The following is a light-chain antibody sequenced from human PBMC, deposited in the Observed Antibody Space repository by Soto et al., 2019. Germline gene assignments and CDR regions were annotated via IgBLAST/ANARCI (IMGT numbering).Light chain of an antibody. CDR3: QAWDSSSYV. J-gene: IGLJ1*01. CDR2: QDS. Sequence: SYELTQPPSVSVSPGQTATITCSGAKLGDKYACWYQQKPGQSTVLVIYQDSKRPSGIPERFSGSNSGNTATLTISGTQPMDEADYYCQAWDSSSYVFGTGTKVTVL. CDR1: KLGDKY. V-gene: IGLV3-1*01.